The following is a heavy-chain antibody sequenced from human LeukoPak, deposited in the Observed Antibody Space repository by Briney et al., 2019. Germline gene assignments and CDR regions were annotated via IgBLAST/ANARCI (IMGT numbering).Heavy chain of an antibody. CDR3: ARDPQVWEVPLDS. J-gene: IGHJ4*02. V-gene: IGHV3-11*01. CDR1: GFTFRDYY. Sequence: GGSLRLSCAASGFTFRDYYMHWVRQAPGKGLEWISYISNNGDTISYADSVKGRFTISRDDAKNSLFLQMNSLSAEDTAVYYCARDPQVWEVPLDSWGQGTLVTVSS. D-gene: IGHD2-2*01. CDR2: ISNNGDTI.